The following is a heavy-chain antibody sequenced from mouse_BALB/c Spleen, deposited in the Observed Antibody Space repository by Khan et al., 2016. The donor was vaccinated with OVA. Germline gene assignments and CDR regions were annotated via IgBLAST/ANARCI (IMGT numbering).Heavy chain of an antibody. Sequence: EVQLQESGPSLVQPSQTLSLTCSVTGDSISSGYWSWIRKFPGNKLEYMGYMISSGYTYYNPSLKSRISITRHTSKNQYYLHLNSVTTEDTATYDCASSNYSYAFAYWGQGTLVTVSA. J-gene: IGHJ3*01. CDR2: MISSGYT. CDR3: ASSNYSYAFAY. V-gene: IGHV3-8*02. D-gene: IGHD2-12*01. CDR1: GDSISSGY.